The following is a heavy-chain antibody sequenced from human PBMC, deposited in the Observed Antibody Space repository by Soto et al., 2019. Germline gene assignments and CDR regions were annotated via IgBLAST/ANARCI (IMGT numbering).Heavy chain of an antibody. J-gene: IGHJ4*02. Sequence: QVQLQQWGAGLVKPSETLSLSCAVYGQSFSGHSWAWIRQPPGKGLEWIGEINASGSTYYNPSLKRRVTSATDTSKNELSQKLTSVSAADTAAYFCARGSGIVARPDELEDVNYDYWGQGALFNVSS. D-gene: IGHD1-1*01. V-gene: IGHV4-34*01. CDR3: ARGSGIVARPDELEDVNYDY. CDR1: GQSFSGHS. CDR2: INASGST.